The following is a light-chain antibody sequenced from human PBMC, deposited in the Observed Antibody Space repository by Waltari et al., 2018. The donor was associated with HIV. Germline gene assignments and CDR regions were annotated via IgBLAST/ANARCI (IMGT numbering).Light chain of an antibody. CDR3: HSYDSSRGGVYV. V-gene: IGLV1-40*01. CDR2: ANY. CDR1: NVGTLYD. J-gene: IGLJ1*01. Sequence: QSVLTQPPSVSAAPGQRVTISCSNVGTLYDVNWYQQLPGAAPKLLIYANYNRPSGVPDRFSGSKSGTSASLAITGLQPEDEADYYCHSYDSSRGGVYVFGTGTKVTVL.